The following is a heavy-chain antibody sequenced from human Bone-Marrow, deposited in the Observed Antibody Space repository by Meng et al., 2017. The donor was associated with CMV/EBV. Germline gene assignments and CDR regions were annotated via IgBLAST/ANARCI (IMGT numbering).Heavy chain of an antibody. CDR1: GFTFDDYA. Sequence: SLKISCAASGFTFDDYAMHWVRQAPGKGLEWVSGISWNSGSIGYADSVKGRFTISRDNAKNSLYLQMNSLRAEDTALYYCARVAAPTTLNRGYYFDYWGQGTLVTVSS. V-gene: IGHV3-9*01. CDR3: ARVAAPTTLNRGYYFDY. J-gene: IGHJ4*02. D-gene: IGHD2-15*01. CDR2: ISWNSGSI.